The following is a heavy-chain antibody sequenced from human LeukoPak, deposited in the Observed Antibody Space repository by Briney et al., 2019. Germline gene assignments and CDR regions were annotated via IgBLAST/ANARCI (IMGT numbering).Heavy chain of an antibody. J-gene: IGHJ1*01. CDR2: ISATGDRT. CDR3: ARDLPKITIFGALQH. CDR1: GFIFSSYV. Sequence: GGSLRLSCAASGFIFSSYVMSWVRQAPGKGLEWVSGISATGDRTYYADSMKGRFTISRDNSKNTLYLQMSSLRAEDTAVYYCARDLPKITIFGALQHWGQGTLVTVSS. D-gene: IGHD3-3*01. V-gene: IGHV3-23*01.